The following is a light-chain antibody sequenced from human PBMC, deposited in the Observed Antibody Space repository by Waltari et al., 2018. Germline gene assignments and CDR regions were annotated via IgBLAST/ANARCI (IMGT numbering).Light chain of an antibody. CDR2: EAT. Sequence: QSALTQPASVSGSPGQSLAVPCPGSSSDVGTYNLVPWYQQHPGKAPKPIIYEATKRPSGVSNRFSGSKSGNMASLTISGLQAEDEAEYYCCSFAGRSTWVFGTGTKVTVL. J-gene: IGLJ1*01. CDR1: SSDVGTYNL. CDR3: CSFAGRSTWV. V-gene: IGLV2-23*01.